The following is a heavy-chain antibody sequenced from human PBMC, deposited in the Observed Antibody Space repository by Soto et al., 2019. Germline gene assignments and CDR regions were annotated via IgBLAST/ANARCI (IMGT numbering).Heavy chain of an antibody. J-gene: IGHJ6*02. Sequence: QVQLMQSGSEVKKPGSSVKVSCNASGGTVSTSAISWVRQAPGEGLEWVGGIMPVFATPDYAQTFQGRVTISADESTTTAYLELTSLTTDDTAVYYCARDKDRQQLGGNYYYILDVWGQGTAFTVSS. D-gene: IGHD3-3*02. CDR2: IMPVFATP. CDR3: ARDKDRQQLGGNYYYILDV. V-gene: IGHV1-69*12. CDR1: GGTVSTSA.